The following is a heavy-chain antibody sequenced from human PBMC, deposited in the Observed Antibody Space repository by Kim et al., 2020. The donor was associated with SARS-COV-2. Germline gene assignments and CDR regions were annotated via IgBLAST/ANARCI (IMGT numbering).Heavy chain of an antibody. J-gene: IGHJ3*02. V-gene: IGHV1-24*01. Sequence: ASVKVSCKVSGYTLTELSMHWVRQAPGKGLEWMGGFDPEDGETIYAQKFQGRVTMTEDTSTDTAYMELSSLRSEDTAVYYCATDRGSGGHDAFDIWGQGTMVTVSS. D-gene: IGHD3-10*01. CDR2: FDPEDGET. CDR3: ATDRGSGGHDAFDI. CDR1: GYTLTELS.